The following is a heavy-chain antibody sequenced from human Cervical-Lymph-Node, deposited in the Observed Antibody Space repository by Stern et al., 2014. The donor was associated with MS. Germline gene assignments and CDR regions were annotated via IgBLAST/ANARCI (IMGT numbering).Heavy chain of an antibody. Sequence: QVTLRESGPASVKPTQTLTLTCTVSGFSLKSAGFSVSWIRQPPGKALEWLALIDWDDDKYYNTSLEARLSISKDTSKQQVVLTMTNMDHVDTATYYCARVWTFGNKYFDYWGRGILVTVSS. D-gene: IGHD4-23*01. CDR1: GFSLKSAGFS. CDR3: ARVWTFGNKYFDY. J-gene: IGHJ4*02. V-gene: IGHV2-70*01. CDR2: IDWDDDK.